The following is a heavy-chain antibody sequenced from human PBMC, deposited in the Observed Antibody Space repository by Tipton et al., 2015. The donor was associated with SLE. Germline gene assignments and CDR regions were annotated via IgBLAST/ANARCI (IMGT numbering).Heavy chain of an antibody. D-gene: IGHD3-3*01. CDR2: IYSSGST. CDR1: GGSISSYY. V-gene: IGHV4-59*01. Sequence: TLSLTCTVSGGSISSYYWSWIRQPPGKGLEWIGYIYSSGSTNYNPSLKSRVTISVDTSKNQFSLKLSSVTAADTAVYYCARGGGIRFLEWDYYYMDVWGKGTTVTVSS. CDR3: ARGGGIRFLEWDYYYMDV. J-gene: IGHJ6*03.